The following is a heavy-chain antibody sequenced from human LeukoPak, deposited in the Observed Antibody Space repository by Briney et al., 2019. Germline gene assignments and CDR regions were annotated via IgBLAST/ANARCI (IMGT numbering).Heavy chain of an antibody. CDR2: IYYSGST. CDR3: ARVGGPYYYYMDV. D-gene: IGHD4-23*01. CDR1: GGSISSSSYY. Sequence: SETLSLTCTVSGGSISSSSYYWGWIRQPPGKGLEWIGSIYYSGSTYYNPSLKSRVTISVDTSKNQFSLKLSSVTAADTAVYYCARVGGPYYYYMDVWGKGTTVTVSS. V-gene: IGHV4-39*07. J-gene: IGHJ6*03.